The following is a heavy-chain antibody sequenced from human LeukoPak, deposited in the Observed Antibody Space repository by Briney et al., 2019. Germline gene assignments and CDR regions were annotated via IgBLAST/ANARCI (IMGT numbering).Heavy chain of an antibody. V-gene: IGHV4-4*09. J-gene: IGHJ3*02. CDR3: ARHHLFYYDGSGQYAFHI. D-gene: IGHD3-22*01. CDR2: IYTSGST. CDR1: GGSISSYY. Sequence: SETLSLTCTVSGGSISSYYWSWIRQPPGKGPEWIGYIYTSGSTNYNPSLKSRVTISVDTSENQFSLRLTSVTAADTAVYYCARHHLFYYDGSGQYAFHIWGQGTMVTVSS.